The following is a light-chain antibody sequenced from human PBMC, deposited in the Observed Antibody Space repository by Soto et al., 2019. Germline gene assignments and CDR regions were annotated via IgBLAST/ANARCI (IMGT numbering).Light chain of an antibody. V-gene: IGKV1-9*01. J-gene: IGKJ5*01. CDR1: QSISSY. Sequence: DIEMTQSPSSLSVSVGDSVTINCRASQSISSYLNWYQQKPGKAPKLLIYAASTLQSGVPSRFSGSGSGTEFTLTISSLQPEDFATYYCQQLNSYPITFGQGTRLEI. CDR2: AAS. CDR3: QQLNSYPIT.